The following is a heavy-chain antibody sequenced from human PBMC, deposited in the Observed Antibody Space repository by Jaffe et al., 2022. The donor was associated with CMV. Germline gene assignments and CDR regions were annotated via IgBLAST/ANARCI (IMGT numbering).Heavy chain of an antibody. CDR2: IIFISGMT. CDR1: GLTQSHHA. V-gene: IGHV1-69*09. CDR3: VRSTYCAGTNCYYDSFTWLDP. J-gene: IGHJ5*02. Sequence: QVLLVQSGAEVKRPGSSVKVSCESSGLTQSHHAITWVRQAPGQGLEWMGRIIFISGMTHYAQRFQTRVTMTADKSRSTTYMELSSLTSEDTAIYYCVRSTYCAGTNCYYDSFTWLDPWGQGTLVTVSP. D-gene: IGHD2-21*01.